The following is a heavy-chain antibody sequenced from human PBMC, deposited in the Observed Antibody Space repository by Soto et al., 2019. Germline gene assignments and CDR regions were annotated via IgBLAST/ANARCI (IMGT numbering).Heavy chain of an antibody. D-gene: IGHD3-3*01. V-gene: IGHV3-7*01. CDR2: IKQDGIEK. Sequence: EVQLVESGGGLVQPGGSLRLSCAASGFTFSSYWMSWVRQAPGKGLEWVANIKQDGIEKYYVDSVKGRFTISRDNAKNSLYLQMNSLRAEDTAVYYCARDRRNREWFTWYYGMDVWGQGTTVTVSS. CDR1: GFTFSSYW. J-gene: IGHJ6*02. CDR3: ARDRRNREWFTWYYGMDV.